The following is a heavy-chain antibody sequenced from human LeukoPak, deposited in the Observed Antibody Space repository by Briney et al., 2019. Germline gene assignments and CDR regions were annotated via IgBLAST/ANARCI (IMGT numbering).Heavy chain of an antibody. Sequence: GRSLRLSCAASGFTFSSYAMHWVRQAPGKGLEWVAVISYDGSNKYYADSVKGRFTISRDNSKNTLYLQMNSLRAEDTAVYYCASRHSSSSRVFDYWGQGTLVTVSS. J-gene: IGHJ4*02. D-gene: IGHD6-6*01. CDR2: ISYDGSNK. CDR3: ASRHSSSSRVFDY. V-gene: IGHV3-30-3*01. CDR1: GFTFSSYA.